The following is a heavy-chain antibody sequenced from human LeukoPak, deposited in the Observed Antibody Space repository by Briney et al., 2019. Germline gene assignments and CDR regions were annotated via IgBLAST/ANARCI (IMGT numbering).Heavy chain of an antibody. J-gene: IGHJ4*02. CDR3: ARDMELY. CDR1: GFTFSSYA. Sequence: PGGSLRLPCAASGFTFSSYAMHWVRQAPGKGLEWVAVISYDGSNKYYADSVKGRFTISRDNSKNTLYLQMNSLRAEDTAVYYCARDMELYWGQGTLVTVSS. V-gene: IGHV3-30-3*01. CDR2: ISYDGSNK. D-gene: IGHD1-7*01.